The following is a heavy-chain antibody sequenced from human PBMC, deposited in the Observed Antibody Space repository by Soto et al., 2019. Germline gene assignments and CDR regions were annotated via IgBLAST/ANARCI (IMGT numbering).Heavy chain of an antibody. V-gene: IGHV4-59*01. CDR3: ARAPGRSSRWYKYAFDI. CDR1: GGSISSYY. D-gene: IGHD6-19*01. CDR2: IYYSGST. Sequence: SETLSLTCTVSGGSISSYYWSWIRQPPGKGLEWVGYIYYSGSTNYNPSLKSRVTISVDTSKYQFSLKLSSVTGADTAVYYCARAPGRSSRWYKYAFDIWGQGTMVT. J-gene: IGHJ3*02.